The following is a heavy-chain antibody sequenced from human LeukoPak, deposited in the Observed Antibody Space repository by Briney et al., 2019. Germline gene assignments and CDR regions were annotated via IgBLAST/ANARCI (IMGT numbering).Heavy chain of an antibody. D-gene: IGHD6-13*01. V-gene: IGHV3-23*01. CDR3: AKDIAAAVIVGWFDP. Sequence: GGSLRLSCAASGFTFSSYAMSWVRQAPGKGLEWVSAISGSGGSTYYADSVKGRFTISRDNSKNTLYLQMNSLRAEDTAVYYCAKDIAAAVIVGWFDPWGQGTLVTVSS. CDR2: ISGSGGST. CDR1: GFTFSSYA. J-gene: IGHJ5*02.